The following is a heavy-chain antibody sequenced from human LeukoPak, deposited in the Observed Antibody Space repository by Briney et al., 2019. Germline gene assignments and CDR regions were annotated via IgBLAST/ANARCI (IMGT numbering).Heavy chain of an antibody. J-gene: IGHJ4*02. CDR2: ITPFNGNR. D-gene: IGHD2-15*01. V-gene: IGHV1-18*01. Sequence: ASVKVSCKASGYTFKNYGISWVRLAPGVGLEWLGWITPFNGNRIYAWKFQDRVTMNTDTSTNTADLELRGLTSDDTAIYYCARDDCSGGTCSVAFDFWGQGTHVTVSS. CDR1: GYTFKNYG. CDR3: ARDDCSGGTCSVAFDF.